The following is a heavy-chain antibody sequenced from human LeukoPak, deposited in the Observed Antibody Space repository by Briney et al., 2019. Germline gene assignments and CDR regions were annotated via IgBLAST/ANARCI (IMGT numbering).Heavy chain of an antibody. D-gene: IGHD1-1*01. CDR1: GFTFSDYS. CDR2: VGIDSGNT. V-gene: IGHV3-48*01. CDR3: ARDHNYAFDN. J-gene: IGHJ4*02. Sequence: PGGSLRLSCAASGFTFSDYSMNWVRQAPGKGLEWISWVGIDSGNTKYADSVKGRFTISGEKAKNSLYLQTSSLRVEDTAVYYCARDHNYAFDNWGQGTLVTVSS.